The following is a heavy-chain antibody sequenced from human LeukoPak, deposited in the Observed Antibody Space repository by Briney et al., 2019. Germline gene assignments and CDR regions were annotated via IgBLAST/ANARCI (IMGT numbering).Heavy chain of an antibody. CDR1: GGTFSSYA. CDR3: ARGSGTSPYYYYYGMGV. D-gene: IGHD2-2*01. Sequence: SSVKVSCKASGGTFSSYAISWVRQAPGQGLEWMGGVIPIFGTANYAQKFQGRVTITADKSTSTAYTELSSLRSEDTAVYYCARGSGTSPYYYYYGMGVWGKGTTVTVSS. V-gene: IGHV1-69*06. CDR2: VIPIFGTA. J-gene: IGHJ6*04.